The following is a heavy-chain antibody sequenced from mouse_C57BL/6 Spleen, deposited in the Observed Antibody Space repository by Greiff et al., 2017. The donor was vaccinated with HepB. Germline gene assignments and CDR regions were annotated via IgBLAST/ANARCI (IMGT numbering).Heavy chain of an antibody. D-gene: IGHD1-1*01. V-gene: IGHV5-17*01. CDR3: ARVYGSPHWYFDV. J-gene: IGHJ1*03. CDR2: ISSGSSTI. Sequence: EVKLMESGGGLVKPGGSLKLSCAASGFTFSDYGMHWVRQAPEKGLEWVAYISSGSSTIYYADTVKGRFTISRDNAKNTLFLQMTSLRSEDTAMYYCARVYGSPHWYFDVWGTGTTVTVSS. CDR1: GFTFSDYG.